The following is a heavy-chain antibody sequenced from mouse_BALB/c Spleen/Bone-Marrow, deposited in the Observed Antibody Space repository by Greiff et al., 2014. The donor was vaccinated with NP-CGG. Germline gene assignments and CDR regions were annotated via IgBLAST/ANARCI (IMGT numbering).Heavy chain of an antibody. CDR1: GFTFSSYT. CDR2: ISNGGGST. D-gene: IGHD1-1*01. V-gene: IGHV5-12-2*01. J-gene: IGHJ2*01. CDR3: ARHGGSRGYYFDY. Sequence: VQLKESGGGLVQPGGSLKLSCAASGFTFSSYTMSWVRQTPEKRLEWVAYISNGGGSTYYPDTVKGRFTFSRDNAKNTLYLQMSSLKSEDTAMYYCARHGGSRGYYFDYWGQSTTLTGSS.